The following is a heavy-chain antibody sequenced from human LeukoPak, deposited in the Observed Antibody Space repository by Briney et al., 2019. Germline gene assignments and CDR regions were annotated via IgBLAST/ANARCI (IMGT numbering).Heavy chain of an antibody. J-gene: IGHJ4*02. D-gene: IGHD2-2*02. CDR1: GFSFSSYA. Sequence: PGGSLRLSCAAFGFSFSSYAMSWVRQAPGKGLEWVSGISGSGGSTYYADSVKGRFTISRDNSKNTLLLQLNSLRAEDTAVYYCAKAAIDTVFDYWGQGTLVTVSS. CDR3: AKAAIDTVFDY. CDR2: ISGSGGST. V-gene: IGHV3-23*01.